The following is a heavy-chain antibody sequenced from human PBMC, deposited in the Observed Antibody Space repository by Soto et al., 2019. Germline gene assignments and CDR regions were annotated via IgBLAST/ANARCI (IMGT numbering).Heavy chain of an antibody. Sequence: ASVKVSCKASGYTFTGYYMHWVRQAPGQGLEWMGRINPNSGGTNYAQKFQGWVTMTRDTSISTAYMELSRLRSDDTAVYYCARDQIPQGYYDFWKGGGYYYGMDVWGQGTTVTVSS. CDR1: GYTFTGYY. V-gene: IGHV1-2*04. CDR3: ARDQIPQGYYDFWKGGGYYYGMDV. CDR2: INPNSGGT. D-gene: IGHD3-3*01. J-gene: IGHJ6*02.